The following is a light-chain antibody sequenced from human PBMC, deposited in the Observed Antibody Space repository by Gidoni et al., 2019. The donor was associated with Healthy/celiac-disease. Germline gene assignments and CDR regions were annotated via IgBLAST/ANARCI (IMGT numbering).Light chain of an antibody. CDR1: QDISNY. CDR3: QQYDNLPPMYT. J-gene: IGKJ2*01. Sequence: DIQMTQSPSSLSASVGDRVTITCHASQDISNYLNWYQQKPGKAPKLLIYDASNLEKGVPSRFSGSGSGTDFTFTISSLQPEDIATYYCQQYDNLPPMYTFGQXTKLEIK. CDR2: DAS. V-gene: IGKV1-33*01.